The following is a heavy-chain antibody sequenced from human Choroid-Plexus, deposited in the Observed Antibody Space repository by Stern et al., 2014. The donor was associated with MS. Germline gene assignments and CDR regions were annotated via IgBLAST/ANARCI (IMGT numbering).Heavy chain of an antibody. CDR3: AKDRQYLAYFFDH. Sequence: VQLVESGGGVVQPGRPLRLYCVASGFTFGSCAMHWVRQAPGKGLEWVAGVSYDGSNKYYADSVKGRFTISRNNSQNTLDMQMSSLRPEDTALYYCAKDRQYLAYFFDHWGQGSLVTVSS. V-gene: IGHV3-30*18. D-gene: IGHD2/OR15-2a*01. CDR1: GFTFGSCA. J-gene: IGHJ5*02. CDR2: VSYDGSNK.